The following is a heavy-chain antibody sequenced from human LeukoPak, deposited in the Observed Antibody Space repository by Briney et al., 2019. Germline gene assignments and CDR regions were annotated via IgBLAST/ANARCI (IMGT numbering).Heavy chain of an antibody. CDR2: IRGSGGST. J-gene: IGHJ4*02. CDR3: AKADIVVVPAANFDY. D-gene: IGHD2-2*01. Sequence: PGGSLRLSCAASGFTFSSYAMSWVRQAPGKGLEWVSAIRGSGGSTYYADSVKGRFTISRDNSKNTLYLQMNSLRAEDTVVDYCAKADIVVVPAANFDYWGQGTLVTVSS. V-gene: IGHV3-23*01. CDR1: GFTFSSYA.